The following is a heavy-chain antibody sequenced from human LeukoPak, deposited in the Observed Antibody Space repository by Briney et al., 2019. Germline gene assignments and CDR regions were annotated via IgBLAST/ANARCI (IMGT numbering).Heavy chain of an antibody. Sequence: SETLSLTCSVSGGSISSYYWSWIRQPPGKGLEWIGYIYFSGSTNYNPSLKSRVTISADTSKNQFSLKLSSVTAADTAMYYCARRGYSSGSYYFDYWGQGALVTVAS. D-gene: IGHD6-19*01. V-gene: IGHV4-59*08. J-gene: IGHJ4*02. CDR3: ARRGYSSGSYYFDY. CDR2: IYFSGST. CDR1: GGSISSYY.